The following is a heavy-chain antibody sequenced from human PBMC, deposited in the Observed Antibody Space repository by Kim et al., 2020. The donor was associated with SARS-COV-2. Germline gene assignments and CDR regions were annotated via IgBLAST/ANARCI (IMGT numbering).Heavy chain of an antibody. CDR3: AKGSAPSRPYYFDY. Sequence: GGSLRLSCAASGFTFSTYAMSWVRQAPGKGLEWFSAITGDGGGTFHADSVKGRFTISRDNSKNTVYLQMNSLRAEDTAVYFCAKGSAPSRPYYFDYWGQGTLVTVSS. J-gene: IGHJ4*02. CDR1: GFTFSTYA. V-gene: IGHV3-23*01. CDR2: ITGDGGGT.